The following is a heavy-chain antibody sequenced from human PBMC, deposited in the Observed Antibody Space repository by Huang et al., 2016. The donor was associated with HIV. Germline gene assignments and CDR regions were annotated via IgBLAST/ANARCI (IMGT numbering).Heavy chain of an antibody. CDR1: GGSFSDYY. CDR2: INHSGTT. Sequence: HVQLQQWGAGLLKPSETLSLTCAVNGGSFSDYYWTWIRQPPGKGLEWIGEINHSGTTNYNPSLKSRVTMSIDTSRMQFSLKGRSVTAADTAVYYCARTLWLYGDYGYFDYWGQGTLVTVSS. D-gene: IGHD4-17*01. V-gene: IGHV4-34*01. J-gene: IGHJ4*02. CDR3: ARTLWLYGDYGYFDY.